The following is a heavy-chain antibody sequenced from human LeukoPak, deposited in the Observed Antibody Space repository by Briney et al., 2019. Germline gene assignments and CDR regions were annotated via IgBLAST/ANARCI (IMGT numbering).Heavy chain of an antibody. CDR3: ARSVERWLQLRLLGHGFFDY. CDR1: GFTFSSYS. D-gene: IGHD5-24*01. Sequence: GGSLRLSCAASGFTFSSYSMNWVRQAPGKRLEWVSSISSSSSYIYYADSVKGRFTISRDNAKNSLYLQMNSLRAEDTAVYYCARSVERWLQLRLLGHGFFDYWGQGTLVTVSS. V-gene: IGHV3-21*01. CDR2: ISSSSSYI. J-gene: IGHJ4*02.